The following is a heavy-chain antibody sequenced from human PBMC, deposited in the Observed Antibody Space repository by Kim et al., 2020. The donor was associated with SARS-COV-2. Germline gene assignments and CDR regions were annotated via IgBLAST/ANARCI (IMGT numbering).Heavy chain of an antibody. J-gene: IGHJ5*02. V-gene: IGHV4-39*01. Sequence: SETLSLTCTVSGGSISSSSYYWGWIRQPPGKGLEWIGSIYYSGSTYYNPSLKSRVTISVDTSKNQFSLKLSSVTAADTAVYYGARLRDGSWPDPWGQGTLVTVSS. D-gene: IGHD5-12*01. CDR1: GGSISSSSYY. CDR2: IYYSGST. CDR3: ARLRDGSWPDP.